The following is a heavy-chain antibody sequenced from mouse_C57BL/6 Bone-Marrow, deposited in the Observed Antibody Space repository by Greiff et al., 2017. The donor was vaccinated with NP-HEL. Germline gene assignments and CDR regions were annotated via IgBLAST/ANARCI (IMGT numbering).Heavy chain of an antibody. CDR2: IHPNSGST. D-gene: IGHD1-1*01. Sequence: VQLQQPGAELVKPGASVKLSCKASGYTFTSYWMHWVKQRPGQGLEWIGMIHPNSGSTNYNEKFKSKATLTVDKSSSTAYMQLSSLTSEDSAVYYCARCGTYYYGSSYLYWGQGTTLTVSS. CDR3: ARCGTYYYGSSYLY. J-gene: IGHJ2*01. CDR1: GYTFTSYW. V-gene: IGHV1-64*01.